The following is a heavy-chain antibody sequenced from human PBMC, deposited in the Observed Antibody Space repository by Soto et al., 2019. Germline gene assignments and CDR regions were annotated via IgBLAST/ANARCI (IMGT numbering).Heavy chain of an antibody. D-gene: IGHD6-25*01. J-gene: IGHJ6*02. CDR1: GYTFTSYA. CDR2: INAGNGNT. V-gene: IGHV1-3*01. CDR3: ARDRAPAPYYGMDV. Sequence: ASVKVSCKASGYTFTSYAMHWVRQAPGQRLEWMGWINAGNGNTKYSQKFQGRVTITRDTSASTAYMELSSLRSEDTAVYYCARDRAPAPYYGMDVWGQGTKVTVSS.